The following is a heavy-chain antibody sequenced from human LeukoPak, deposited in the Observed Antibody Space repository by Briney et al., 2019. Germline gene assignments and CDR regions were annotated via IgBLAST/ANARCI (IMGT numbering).Heavy chain of an antibody. CDR3: ARDLERYFDWLPSS. V-gene: IGHV1-8*01. D-gene: IGHD3-9*01. J-gene: IGHJ4*02. CDR2: MNPNSGNA. Sequence: ASVKVSRKASGYTFTSYDINWVRQAAGQGLEWMGWMNPNSGNAAYAQKFQGRVTMTRDTSTSTVYMELSSLRSEDTAVYYCARDLERYFDWLPSSWGQGTLVTVSS. CDR1: GYTFTSYD.